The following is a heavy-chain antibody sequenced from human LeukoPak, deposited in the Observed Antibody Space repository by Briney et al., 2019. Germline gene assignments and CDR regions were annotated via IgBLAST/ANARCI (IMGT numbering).Heavy chain of an antibody. CDR3: AREDSGSYYNYYYFYMDV. CDR2: IYPSGNT. Sequence: PSETLSLTCSVSGGSFSSYFWSWVRQPAGKGLEWIGRIYPSGNTNYNPSLKSRVTLSVDTSKTQFSLRLSSVTAVDTAVYYCAREDSGSYYNYYYFYMDVWGKGTTVTISS. D-gene: IGHD3-10*01. J-gene: IGHJ6*03. V-gene: IGHV4-4*07. CDR1: GGSFSSYF.